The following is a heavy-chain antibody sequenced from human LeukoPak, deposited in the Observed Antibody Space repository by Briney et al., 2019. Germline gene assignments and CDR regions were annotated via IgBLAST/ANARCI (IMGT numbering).Heavy chain of an antibody. J-gene: IGHJ4*02. D-gene: IGHD4-11*01. CDR1: GGSFSGYY. Sequence: SETLSLTCAVYGGSFSGYYWSWIRQPPGKGLEWIGEINHSGSTNYNPSLKSRVTISVDTSKNQFSLKLSSVTAADTAVYYCARSTRDYKSFDYWGQGTLVTVSS. CDR3: ARSTRDYKSFDY. CDR2: INHSGST. V-gene: IGHV4-34*01.